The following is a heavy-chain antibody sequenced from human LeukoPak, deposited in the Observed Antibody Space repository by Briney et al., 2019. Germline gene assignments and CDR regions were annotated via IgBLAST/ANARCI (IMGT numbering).Heavy chain of an antibody. V-gene: IGHV1-46*01. CDR2: INPSGGST. Sequence: ASVTVSCKASGYTFTSYYMHWVRQAPGQGLEWMGIINPSGGSTSYAQKFQGRVTMTRDMSTSTAYMELSRLRSDDTAVYYCAREGAAAGTFDYWGQGALVTVSS. J-gene: IGHJ4*02. CDR1: GYTFTSYY. CDR3: AREGAAAGTFDY. D-gene: IGHD6-13*01.